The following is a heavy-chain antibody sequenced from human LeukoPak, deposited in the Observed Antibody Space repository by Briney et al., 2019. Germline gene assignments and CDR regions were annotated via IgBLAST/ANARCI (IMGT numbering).Heavy chain of an antibody. CDR1: GYSFTSYG. CDR3: ARVSNYDSSGYHY. Sequence: ASVKVSCKASGYSFTSYGISWVRPAAGQGLEWVGWISAYNGNTNYAQKLQGRVTMTTDTSTSTAYMELRSLRSDDTAVYYCARVSNYDSSGYHYWGQGTLVTVSS. D-gene: IGHD3-22*01. CDR2: ISAYNGNT. V-gene: IGHV1-18*01. J-gene: IGHJ4*02.